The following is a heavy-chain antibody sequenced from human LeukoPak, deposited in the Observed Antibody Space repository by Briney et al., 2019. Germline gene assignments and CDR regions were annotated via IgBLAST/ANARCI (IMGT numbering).Heavy chain of an antibody. CDR2: ISSSSSYI. J-gene: IGHJ4*02. CDR3: ATLPGYSSGWSQPFDY. Sequence: PGGSLRLSCAASGFTFSSYSMNWVRQAPGKGLEWVSSISSSSSYIYYAGSVKGRFTISRDNAKNSLYLQMNSLRAEDTAVYYCATLPGYSSGWSQPFDYWGQGTLVTVSS. CDR1: GFTFSSYS. D-gene: IGHD6-19*01. V-gene: IGHV3-21*01.